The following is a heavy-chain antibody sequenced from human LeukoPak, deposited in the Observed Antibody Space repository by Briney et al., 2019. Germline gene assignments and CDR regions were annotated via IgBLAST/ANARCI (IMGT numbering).Heavy chain of an antibody. V-gene: IGHV3-23*01. CDR2: ISHDGGGT. Sequence: GGSLRLSCEASGFIYTKYAMTWARQAPGKGLEWVSAISHDGGGTYYADSVKGRFTISRDNSNNTLYLQMNNLRAEDTAVYYCAKDTAMGPDAFDVWGQGTMVTVSS. CDR3: AKDTAMGPDAFDV. CDR1: GFIYTKYA. D-gene: IGHD5-18*01. J-gene: IGHJ3*01.